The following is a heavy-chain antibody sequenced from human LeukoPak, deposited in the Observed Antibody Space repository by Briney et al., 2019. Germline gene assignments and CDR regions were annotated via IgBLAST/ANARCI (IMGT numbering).Heavy chain of an antibody. Sequence: APVKVSCKASGYTFTSYGISWVRQAPGQGLEWMGWISAYNGNTNYAQKLQGRVTMTTDTSTSTAYMELRSLRSDDTAVYYCARVGEQWLVPDAFDIWGQGTMVTVSS. CDR3: ARVGEQWLVPDAFDI. CDR2: ISAYNGNT. J-gene: IGHJ3*02. V-gene: IGHV1-18*01. CDR1: GYTFTSYG. D-gene: IGHD6-19*01.